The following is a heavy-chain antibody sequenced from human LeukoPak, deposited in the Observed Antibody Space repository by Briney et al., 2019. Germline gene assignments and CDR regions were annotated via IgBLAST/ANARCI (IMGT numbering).Heavy chain of an antibody. CDR2: INGNTGDT. CDR1: GYTFTDHY. CDR3: AREYNSSLFDY. D-gene: IGHD1-1*01. Sequence: ASVKVSFMASGYTFTDHYVHWVRPAPGQGRGWMGWINGNTGDTNYAQRLQGRVNMIRETSISTMYMELSRLRSDDTGVYCCAREYNSSLFDYWGQGTLVTVSS. V-gene: IGHV1-2*02. J-gene: IGHJ4*02.